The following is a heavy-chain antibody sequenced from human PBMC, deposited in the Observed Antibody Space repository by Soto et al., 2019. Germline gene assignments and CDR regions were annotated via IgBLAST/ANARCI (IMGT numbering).Heavy chain of an antibody. V-gene: IGHV1-2*02. CDR1: GYTFTAYY. J-gene: IGHJ4*02. CDR2: INPNSGGT. D-gene: IGHD1-7*01. Sequence: ASVKVSCKASGYTFTAYYVHWVRQAPGQGLEWMGWINPNSGGTNYAQKFQGRVTMTRDTSISTAYMELSRLRSDDTAVYYCGHQNNWNYVLDYWGQGTLVTVSS. CDR3: GHQNNWNYVLDY.